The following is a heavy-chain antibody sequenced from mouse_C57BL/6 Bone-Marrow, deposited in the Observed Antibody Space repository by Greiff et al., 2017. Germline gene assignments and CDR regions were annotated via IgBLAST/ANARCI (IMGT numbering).Heavy chain of an antibody. V-gene: IGHV1-66*01. CDR1: GYSFTSYY. CDR2: IYPGSGNT. D-gene: IGHD2-2*01. Sequence: QVQLQQSGPELVKPGASVKISCKASGYSFTSYYIHWVKQRPGQGLEWIGWIYPGSGNTKYNEKFKGKATLTADTSPSTAYMPLSSLTSEDSAVYYCASSGYWFAYWGQGTLVTVSA. CDR3: ASSGYWFAY. J-gene: IGHJ3*01.